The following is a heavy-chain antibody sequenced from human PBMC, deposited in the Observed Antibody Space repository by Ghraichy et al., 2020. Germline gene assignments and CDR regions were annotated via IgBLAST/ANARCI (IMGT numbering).Heavy chain of an antibody. J-gene: IGHJ4*02. CDR3: ERDGYYDSSGYLE. D-gene: IGHD3-22*01. Sequence: GESLNISCAASGFTFSTYSMNWVRQAPGKGLEWVSYISSSSSTIYYADSVKGRFTISRDHAKNSLYLQMNSLGDEDTAVYYGERDGYYDSSGYLEWGQGTLVTVSS. CDR2: ISSSSSTI. CDR1: GFTFSTYS. V-gene: IGHV3-48*02.